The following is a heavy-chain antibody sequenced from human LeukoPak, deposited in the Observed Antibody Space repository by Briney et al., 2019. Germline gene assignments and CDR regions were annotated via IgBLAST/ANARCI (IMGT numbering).Heavy chain of an antibody. Sequence: PGGSLRLSCEGSGFTFRAYAMTWVRQGPGKGLEWVSTITGSGGDSCQADSVKGRFTISRDNSKNTLYLQMNNLRSEDTAVYYCARRAIMDVWGQGTTVSVSS. CDR3: ARRAIMDV. V-gene: IGHV3-23*01. CDR1: GFTFRAYA. J-gene: IGHJ6*02. CDR2: ITGSGGDS.